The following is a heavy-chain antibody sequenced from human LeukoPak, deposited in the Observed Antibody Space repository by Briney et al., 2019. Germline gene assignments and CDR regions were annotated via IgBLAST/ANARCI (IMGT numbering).Heavy chain of an antibody. CDR3: AAVSPTYYDFWSGLDV. CDR2: IVVGSGNT. J-gene: IGHJ6*04. D-gene: IGHD3-3*01. V-gene: IGHV1-58*01. Sequence: GASVNVSCKASGFTFTSSAVQWVRQARGQRLEWIGWIVVGSGNTNYAEKFQERVTITRDMSTSTAYMELSSLRSEDTAVYYCAAVSPTYYDFWSGLDVWGKGTTVTVSS. CDR1: GFTFTSSA.